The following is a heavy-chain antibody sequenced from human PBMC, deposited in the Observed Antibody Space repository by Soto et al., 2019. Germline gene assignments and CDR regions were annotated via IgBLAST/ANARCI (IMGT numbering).Heavy chain of an antibody. D-gene: IGHD2-15*01. CDR2: INPNSGGT. J-gene: IGHJ4*02. Sequence: ASVKVSCKASGYTFTGYYMHWVRQAPGQGLEWMGRINPNSGGTNYAQKFQGWVTMTRDTSISTAYMELTRLRSDDSAVYYCARGGLTAQRRVPHCSGFYYWGQGTLVTVSS. CDR1: GYTFTGYY. V-gene: IGHV1-2*04. CDR3: ARGGLTAQRRVPHCSGFYY.